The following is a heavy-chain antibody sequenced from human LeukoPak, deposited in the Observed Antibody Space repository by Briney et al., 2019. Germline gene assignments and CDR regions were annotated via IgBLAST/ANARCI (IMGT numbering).Heavy chain of an antibody. V-gene: IGHV1-2*02. J-gene: IGHJ4*02. CDR1: GYTFTGYY. CDR2: INPNSGGT. CDR3: ARDGTYYYDGSGYLYDY. Sequence: ASVKVSCKASGYTFTGYYMHWVRQAPGQGLEWMGWINPNSGGTNYAQKFQGRVTMTRDTSISTAYMELSRLRSDDTAVYYCARDGTYYYDGSGYLYDYWGQGTLVTVSS. D-gene: IGHD3-22*01.